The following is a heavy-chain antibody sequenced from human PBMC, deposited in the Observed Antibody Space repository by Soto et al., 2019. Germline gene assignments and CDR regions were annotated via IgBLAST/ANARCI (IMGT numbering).Heavy chain of an antibody. Sequence: ASVKVSCKASGYTLTSYYMHWVRQAPGQGLEWMGWMNPNSGNTGYAQKFQGRVTMTRNTSISTAYMELSSLRSEDTAVYYCARGESYSSGWYYYYGMDVRGQGTTVTVSS. CDR1: GYTLTSYY. CDR2: MNPNSGNT. CDR3: ARGESYSSGWYYYYGMDV. D-gene: IGHD6-19*01. V-gene: IGHV1-8*02. J-gene: IGHJ6*02.